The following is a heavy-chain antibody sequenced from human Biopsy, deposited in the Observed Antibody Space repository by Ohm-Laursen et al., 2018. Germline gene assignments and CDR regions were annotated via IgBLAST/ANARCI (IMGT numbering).Heavy chain of an antibody. Sequence: GASVKVSCKASGGTFSSHAISWVRQAPGQGLEWMGWITADNTNSAQKFQGRLTMTTDISTSTAYMDLKGLRSDDTAIYYCARAFGGAYYSYAFDLWGQGTLVTVSS. CDR3: ARAFGGAYYSYAFDL. J-gene: IGHJ3*01. CDR2: ITADNT. D-gene: IGHD2-21*02. CDR1: GGTFSSHA. V-gene: IGHV1-18*01.